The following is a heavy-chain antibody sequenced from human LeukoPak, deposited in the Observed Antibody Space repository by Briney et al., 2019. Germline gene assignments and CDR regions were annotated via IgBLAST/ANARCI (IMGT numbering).Heavy chain of an antibody. Sequence: TGGSLRLSCAASGFTFSSYSMNWVRQAPGKGLEWVSYISSSSSTIYYADSVKGRFTISRDNAKSSLYLQMNSLRAEDTAVYYCAGQLQEGFDYWGQGTLVTVSS. V-gene: IGHV3-48*01. CDR3: AGQLQEGFDY. CDR2: ISSSSSTI. J-gene: IGHJ4*02. D-gene: IGHD2-2*01. CDR1: GFTFSSYS.